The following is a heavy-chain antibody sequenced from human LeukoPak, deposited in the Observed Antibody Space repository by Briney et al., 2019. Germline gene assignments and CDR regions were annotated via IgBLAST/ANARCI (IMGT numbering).Heavy chain of an antibody. CDR1: GFTLSSYA. CDR3: AKAFYSTSSTGWFDP. J-gene: IGHJ5*02. V-gene: IGHV3-23*01. D-gene: IGHD2-2*01. Sequence: PGGSLRLSCAASGFTLSSYAMGWVRQAPGKGLEWVSAISGSGGSTYCADSVKGRFTISRDNSKNTLYLQMNSLRAEDTAVYYCAKAFYSTSSTGWFDPWGQGTLVTVSS. CDR2: ISGSGGST.